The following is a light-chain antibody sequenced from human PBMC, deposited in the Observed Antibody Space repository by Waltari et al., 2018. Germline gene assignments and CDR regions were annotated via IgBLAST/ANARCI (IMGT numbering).Light chain of an antibody. Sequence: QSALTQPASVSGSPGQSSTISCTGTSSAVGASNYVSWYQQHPGKAPKLMIFDVSNRPSGVSNRFSGSKSGNTASLTISGLQAEDEADYYCSSYISSSTLELFGGGTSLTVL. CDR1: SSAVGASNY. V-gene: IGLV2-14*03. J-gene: IGLJ2*01. CDR3: SSYISSSTLEL. CDR2: DVS.